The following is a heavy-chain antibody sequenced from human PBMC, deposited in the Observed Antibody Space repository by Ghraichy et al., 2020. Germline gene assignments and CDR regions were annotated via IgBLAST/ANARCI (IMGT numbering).Heavy chain of an antibody. CDR3: ARYADSGSSNFDY. CDR2: IFYTGST. Sequence: SETLSLTCTVSGGSVSSDNSYWSWIRQPPGKGLEWIGYIFYTGSTNYNPSLKSRVTISVDTSKNQFSLRLSSVTAADTAVYYCARYADSGSSNFDYWGQGTLVTVSS. J-gene: IGHJ4*02. D-gene: IGHD1-26*01. V-gene: IGHV4-61*01. CDR1: GGSVSSDNSY.